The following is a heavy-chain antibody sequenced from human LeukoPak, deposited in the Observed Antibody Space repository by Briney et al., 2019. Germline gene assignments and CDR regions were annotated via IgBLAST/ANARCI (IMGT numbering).Heavy chain of an antibody. CDR1: GFTFSDHY. J-gene: IGHJ6*03. CDR3: ARVGLYDLWSGKSFYYYYYMDV. D-gene: IGHD3-3*01. Sequence: GGSLRLSCAASGFTFSDHYMDWVRQAPGKGLEWVVLIRNKADSNTTAYSAAGKVSFTTSRDDSTNSLYLQTNSLKTEDTAVYYCARVGLYDLWSGKSFYYYYYMDVWGKGTTVTVSS. V-gene: IGHV3-72*01. CDR2: IRNKADSNTT.